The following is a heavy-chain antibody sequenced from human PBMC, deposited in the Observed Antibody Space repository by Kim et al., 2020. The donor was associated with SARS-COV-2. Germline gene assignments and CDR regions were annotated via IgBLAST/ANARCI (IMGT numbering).Heavy chain of an antibody. CDR1: GYTFTSYW. D-gene: IGHD4-17*01. CDR2: IYPGDSDT. CDR3: AREMTTVTFPRQYYFDY. J-gene: IGHJ4*02. Sequence: GESLKISCKGSGYTFTSYWIGWVRQMPGKGLEWMGIIYPGDSDTRYSPSFQGQVTISADKSISTAYLQWSSLKASDTAMYYCAREMTTVTFPRQYYFDYWGQGTLVTVSS. V-gene: IGHV5-51*01.